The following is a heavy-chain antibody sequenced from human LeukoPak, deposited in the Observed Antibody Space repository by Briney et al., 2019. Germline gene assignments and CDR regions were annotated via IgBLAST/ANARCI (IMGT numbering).Heavy chain of an antibody. V-gene: IGHV3-7*01. CDR2: IKEDGSLT. J-gene: IGHJ4*02. Sequence: PGGSLRLSCAASGFTFSSSWMDWVRQAPGKGLEWVANIKEDGSLTFYVDSVKGRFTISRDNAKNSLYLQMNSLRGEDTAVYYCARGVLRGVYDYWGQGTLVTVSS. CDR3: ARGVLRGVYDY. D-gene: IGHD3-10*01. CDR1: GFTFSSSW.